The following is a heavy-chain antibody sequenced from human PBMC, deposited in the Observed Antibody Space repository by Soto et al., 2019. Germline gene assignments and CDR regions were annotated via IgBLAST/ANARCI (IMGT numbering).Heavy chain of an antibody. CDR2: ISVSGCST. Sequence: GGSLRLSCAASGLTFSSYSRRWVRQAPGKGQECVSAISVSGCSTYYADSVKGRFNISRDNSKNTLYLQMNSLRAEDTAVYYCSTLTNYDSSGSPYYFDYWGQGTLVTVSS. V-gene: IGHV3-23*01. D-gene: IGHD3-22*01. J-gene: IGHJ4*02. CDR3: STLTNYDSSGSPYYFDY. CDR1: GLTFSSYS.